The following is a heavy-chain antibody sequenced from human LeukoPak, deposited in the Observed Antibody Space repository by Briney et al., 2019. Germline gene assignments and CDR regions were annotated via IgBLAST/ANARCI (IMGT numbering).Heavy chain of an antibody. V-gene: IGHV4-31*03. CDR2: IYYSGST. J-gene: IGHJ6*02. CDR1: GGSISSGGYY. CDR3: ARGDRYYYYGMDV. Sequence: SQTLSLTCTVSGGSISSGGYYWSWIRQHPGQGLEWIGYIYYSGSTYYNPSLKSRVTISVDTSKNQFSLKLSSVTAADTAVYYCARGDRYYYYGMDVWGQGTTVTVSS.